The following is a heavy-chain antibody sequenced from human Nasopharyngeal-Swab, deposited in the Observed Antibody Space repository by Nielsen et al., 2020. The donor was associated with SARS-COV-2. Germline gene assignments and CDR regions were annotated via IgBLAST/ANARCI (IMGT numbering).Heavy chain of an antibody. J-gene: IGHJ4*02. CDR3: ARDPSYYYGSGIDY. CDR2: IWYDGSNK. Sequence: GESLKISCAASGFTFSSYGMHWVRQAPGKGLEWVAVIWYDGSNKYYADSVKGRFTISRDNAKNSLYLQMNSLRDEDTAVYYCARDPSYYYGSGIDYWGQGTLVTVSS. V-gene: IGHV3-33*01. D-gene: IGHD3-10*01. CDR1: GFTFSSYG.